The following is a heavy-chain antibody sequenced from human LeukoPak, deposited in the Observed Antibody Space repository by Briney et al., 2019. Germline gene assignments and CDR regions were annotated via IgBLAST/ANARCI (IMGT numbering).Heavy chain of an antibody. V-gene: IGHV4-59*01. Sequence: SETLSLTCTVSGGSISCYYWSWIRQPPGKGLEWIGYIYYSGSTNYNPSLKSRVTISVDTSKNQFSLKLSSVTAADTAVYYCARENRGGTVDYWGQGTLVTVSS. D-gene: IGHD3-16*01. J-gene: IGHJ4*02. CDR3: ARENRGGTVDY. CDR2: IYYSGST. CDR1: GGSISCYY.